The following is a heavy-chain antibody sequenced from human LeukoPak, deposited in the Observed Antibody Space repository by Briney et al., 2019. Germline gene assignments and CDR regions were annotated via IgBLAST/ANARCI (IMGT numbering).Heavy chain of an antibody. CDR3: ARLREEYYYDSSGYSGSLYY. D-gene: IGHD3-22*01. CDR2: IYYSGST. CDR1: GCSISSSSYY. V-gene: IGHV4-39*01. Sequence: PSETLSLTCTVSGCSISSSSYYWGWIRQPPGKGWEWIGSIYYSGSTYYNPSLKSRATISVDTSKNQFSLKLSSVTAADTAVYYCARLREEYYYDSSGYSGSLYYWGQGTLVTVSS. J-gene: IGHJ4*02.